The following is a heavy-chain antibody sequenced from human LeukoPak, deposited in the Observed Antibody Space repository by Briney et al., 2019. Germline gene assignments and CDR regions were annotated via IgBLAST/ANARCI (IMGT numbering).Heavy chain of an antibody. V-gene: IGHV4-39*07. Sequence: PSETLSLTCTVSGASVNSGNYYWAWIRQPPGKGLEWIGSIYYSGSTYCNSSLKSRVTISLDTSKNQFSLKLTSVTAADTAVYYCASPYFDFWGQGTLVTVSS. J-gene: IGHJ4*02. CDR2: IYYSGST. CDR1: GASVNSGNYY. CDR3: ASPYFDF.